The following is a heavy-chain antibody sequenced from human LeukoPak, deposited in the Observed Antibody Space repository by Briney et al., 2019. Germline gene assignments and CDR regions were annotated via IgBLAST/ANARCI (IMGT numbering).Heavy chain of an antibody. CDR3: AKDEAWGIAAAGTVGSCDY. V-gene: IGHV1-46*01. CDR1: GYTFTSYY. CDR2: INPSGGST. Sequence: GASVKVSCKASGYTFTSYYMHWVRQAPGQGLEWMGIINPSGGSTSYAQKFQGRVTMTRDTSTNTAYMELRSLRSDDTAVYFCAKDEAWGIAAAGTVGSCDYWGQGTLVTVSS. J-gene: IGHJ4*02. D-gene: IGHD6-13*01.